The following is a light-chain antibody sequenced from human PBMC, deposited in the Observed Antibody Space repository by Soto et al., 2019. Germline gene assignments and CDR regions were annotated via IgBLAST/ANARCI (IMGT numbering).Light chain of an antibody. V-gene: IGKV3D-15*01. CDR3: QKYDSAPLWA. CDR2: DAS. CDR1: QSVSSN. Sequence: ETVMTQSPATLSVSPGEGATLSCRASQSVSSNLAWYQQKPGQAPRLLIYDASNRATGIPARFSGSGSGTDFTLTISRLQPEDVATYYCQKYDSAPLWAFGQGTKVDIK. J-gene: IGKJ1*01.